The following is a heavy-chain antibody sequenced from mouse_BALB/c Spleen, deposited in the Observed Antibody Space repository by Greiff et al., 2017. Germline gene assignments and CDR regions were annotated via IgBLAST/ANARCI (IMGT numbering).Heavy chain of an antibody. Sequence: EVNVVESGGDLVKPGGSLKLSCAASGFTFSSYGMSWVRQTPDKRLEWVATISSGGSYTYYPDSVKGRFTITRDNAKNTLYLQMSSLKSEDTAMYYCARHREYGAFDYWGQGTTLTVSS. D-gene: IGHD2-10*02. CDR3: ARHREYGAFDY. CDR2: ISSGGSYT. V-gene: IGHV5-6*01. J-gene: IGHJ2*01. CDR1: GFTFSSYG.